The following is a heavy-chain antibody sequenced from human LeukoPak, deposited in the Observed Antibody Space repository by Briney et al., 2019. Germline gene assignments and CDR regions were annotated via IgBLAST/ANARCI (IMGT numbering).Heavy chain of an antibody. Sequence: ASVKVSCKASGYTFTSYAMNWVRQAPGQGLEWMGWINTNTGNPTYAQGFTGRFVFSLDTSVSTAYLQISSLKAEDTAVYYCARGYSGSPFDAFDIWGQGTMVTVSS. CDR2: INTNTGNP. J-gene: IGHJ3*02. CDR3: ARGYSGSPFDAFDI. D-gene: IGHD1-26*01. V-gene: IGHV7-4-1*02. CDR1: GYTFTSYA.